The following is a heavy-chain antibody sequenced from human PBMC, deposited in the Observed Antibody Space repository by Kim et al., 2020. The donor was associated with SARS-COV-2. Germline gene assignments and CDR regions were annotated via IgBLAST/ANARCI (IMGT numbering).Heavy chain of an antibody. Sequence: ASVKVSCKASGYTFTSYAMHWVRQAPGQRLEWMGWINAGNGNTKYSQKFQGRVTITRDTSASTAYMELSSLRSEDTAVYYCARGLTMVRGGNWFDPWGQGTLVTVSS. CDR2: INAGNGNT. CDR1: GYTFTSYA. J-gene: IGHJ5*02. V-gene: IGHV1-3*01. D-gene: IGHD3-10*01. CDR3: ARGLTMVRGGNWFDP.